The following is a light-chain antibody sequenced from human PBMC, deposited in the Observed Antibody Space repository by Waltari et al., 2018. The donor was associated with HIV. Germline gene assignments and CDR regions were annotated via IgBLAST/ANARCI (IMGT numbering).Light chain of an antibody. CDR1: SRDVGGYNY. Sequence: QSALTQPPSASGSPGQSVTISCTGTSRDVGGYNYVSWYQQHPDKAPKLMIYEVSKRPSGGPDRFSGSKSGNTASLTVSGLQAEDEADYYCSSYAGSNVIFGGGTKLTVL. CDR3: SSYAGSNVI. V-gene: IGLV2-8*01. J-gene: IGLJ2*01. CDR2: EVS.